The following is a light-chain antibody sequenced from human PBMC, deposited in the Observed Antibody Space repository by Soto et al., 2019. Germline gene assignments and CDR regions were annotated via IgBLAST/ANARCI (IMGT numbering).Light chain of an antibody. CDR2: EGV. Sequence: QSALTQPASVSGSPGQSITISCSGTSSNIGGYNIVSWYQQHPGKAPKVIIYEGVKRPSGVSDRFSGSTSGVTASLTISGLQAEDEAEYYCCAYAATYTYVFGTGTKLTVL. V-gene: IGLV2-23*01. J-gene: IGLJ1*01. CDR3: CAYAATYTYV. CDR1: SSNIGGYNI.